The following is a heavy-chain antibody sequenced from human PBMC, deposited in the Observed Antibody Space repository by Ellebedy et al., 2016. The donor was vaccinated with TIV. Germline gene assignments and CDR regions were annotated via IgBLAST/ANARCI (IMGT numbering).Heavy chain of an antibody. V-gene: IGHV3-7*03. J-gene: IGHJ6*02. CDR3: ARDNGYCVTTSCPMTHYYYYGMDV. CDR2: IKQDGSEK. CDR1: GFTFNIYA. D-gene: IGHD2-2*01. Sequence: GESLKISCSASGFTFNIYAMSWVRQAPGKGLEWVANIKQDGSEKYYVDSVKGRFTISRDNAKNSLYLQMNSLRAEDTALYYCARDNGYCVTTSCPMTHYYYYGMDVWGQGTTVTVSS.